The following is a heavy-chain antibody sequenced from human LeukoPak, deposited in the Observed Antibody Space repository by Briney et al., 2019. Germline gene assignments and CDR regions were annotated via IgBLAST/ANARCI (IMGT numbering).Heavy chain of an antibody. CDR3: GRDRGGSSGWSPVGY. V-gene: IGHV3-21*01. CDR1: GITFSSYS. Sequence: GGSLRLSCAASGITFSSYSMNWVRQAPGKGLEWVSSITSSYIYYADSVKGRFTISRDNAKNSLYLQMNSLRAEDTAVYYCGRDRGGSSGWSPVGYWGQGTLVTVSS. J-gene: IGHJ4*02. CDR2: ITSSYI. D-gene: IGHD6-19*01.